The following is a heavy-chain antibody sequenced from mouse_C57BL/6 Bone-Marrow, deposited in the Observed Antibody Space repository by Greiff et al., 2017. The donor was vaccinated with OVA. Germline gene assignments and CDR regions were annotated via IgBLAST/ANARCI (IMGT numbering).Heavy chain of an antibody. CDR2: ISNGGGST. CDR1: GFTFSDYY. CDR3: ARRGTVTLFDY. Sequence: DVMLVESGGGLVQPGGSLKLSCAASGFTFSDYYMYWVRQTPEKRLEWVAYISNGGGSTYYPDTVKGRFTISRDNAKNTLYLQMSRLKSEDTAMYYCARRGTVTLFDYWGQGTTLTVSS. V-gene: IGHV5-12*01. J-gene: IGHJ2*01. D-gene: IGHD2-10*02.